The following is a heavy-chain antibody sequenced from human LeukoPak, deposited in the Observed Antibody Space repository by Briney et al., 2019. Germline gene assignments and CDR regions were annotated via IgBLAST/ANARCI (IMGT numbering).Heavy chain of an antibody. CDR3: ARTYYYDSSMYYFDY. J-gene: IGHJ4*02. V-gene: IGHV4-59*01. D-gene: IGHD3-22*01. CDR1: GGSISSYY. Sequence: TSETLSLTCTVSGGSISSYYWSWIRQPPGKGLEWIGYIYYSGSTNYNPSLKSRVTISVDTSKNQFSLKLSSVTAADTAVYYCARTYYYDSSMYYFDYWGQGTLVTVSS. CDR2: IYYSGST.